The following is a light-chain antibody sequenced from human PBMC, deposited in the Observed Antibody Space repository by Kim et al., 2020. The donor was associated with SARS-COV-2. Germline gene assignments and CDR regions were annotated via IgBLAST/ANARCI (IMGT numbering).Light chain of an antibody. CDR3: QQFNNYPLT. CDR2: DAS. Sequence: ASVGDRFTTPCRESQGISNTLAWYQQKPGKAPKLLIFDASSVESGVPSRFSGSGSGTDFTLTISSLEPEDFATYYCQQFNNYPLTFGGGTKV. V-gene: IGKV1D-13*01. J-gene: IGKJ4*01. CDR1: QGISNT.